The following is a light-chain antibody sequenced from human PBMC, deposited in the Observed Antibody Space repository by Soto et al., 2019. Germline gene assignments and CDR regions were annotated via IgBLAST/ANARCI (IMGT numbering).Light chain of an antibody. V-gene: IGKV1-5*01. Sequence: DIQMTQSPSTLSASVGDRVTLTCRASQSISNWLAWYQQKPGKAPKLLIYEASSLESGVPSRFSGSGSGTEFTLTISSLQPDEFATYYCQQYDSYGYTFGQGTKLEIK. CDR2: EAS. CDR3: QQYDSYGYT. CDR1: QSISNW. J-gene: IGKJ2*01.